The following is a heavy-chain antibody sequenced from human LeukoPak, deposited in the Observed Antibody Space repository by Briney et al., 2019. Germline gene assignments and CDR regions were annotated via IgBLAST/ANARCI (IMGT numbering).Heavy chain of an antibody. CDR2: ISSGGSSI. D-gene: IGHD2-15*01. CDR3: ARDRIMVVGPYNWFDP. Sequence: PGGSLRLSCAASGLTFSNYEMIWLRQAPGKGLEWISYISSGGSSIYYADSVKGRFTISRDNAENSLHLHMSSLRAEDTAVYYCARDRIMVVGPYNWFDPWGQGTLVTVSS. V-gene: IGHV3-48*03. CDR1: GLTFSNYE. J-gene: IGHJ5*02.